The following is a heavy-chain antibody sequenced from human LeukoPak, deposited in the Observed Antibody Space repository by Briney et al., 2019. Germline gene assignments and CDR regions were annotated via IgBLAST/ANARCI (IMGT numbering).Heavy chain of an antibody. D-gene: IGHD2-2*01. CDR3: ARQGYCSSTSCYANDAFDI. CDR2: INPNSGGT. CDR1: GYTFTGYY. J-gene: IGHJ3*02. V-gene: IGHV1-2*02. Sequence: ASVNVSCKASGYTFTGYYMHWVRQAPGQGLEWMGWINPNSGGTNYAQKFQGRVTLTRDTSISTAYMELSRLRSDDTAVYYCARQGYCSSTSCYANDAFDIWGQGTMVTVSS.